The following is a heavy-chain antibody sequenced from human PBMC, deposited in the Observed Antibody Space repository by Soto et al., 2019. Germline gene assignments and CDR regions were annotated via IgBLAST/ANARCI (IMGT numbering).Heavy chain of an antibody. D-gene: IGHD2-2*01. CDR2: IIPIFGTA. J-gene: IGHJ6*02. CDR3: ARGYCSSTSCPYVYYYYYVMDV. CDR1: GGTFSSYA. V-gene: IGHV1-69*13. Sequence: SVKVSCKASGGTFSSYAISWVRQAPGQGLEWMGRIIPIFGTANYAQKFQGRVTITADESTSTAYMELSSLRSEDTAVYYCARGYCSSTSCPYVYYYYYVMDVCGQGTTVTVSS.